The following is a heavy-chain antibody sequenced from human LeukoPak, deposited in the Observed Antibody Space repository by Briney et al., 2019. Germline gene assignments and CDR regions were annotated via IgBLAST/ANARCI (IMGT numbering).Heavy chain of an antibody. CDR1: GFTFSSYW. D-gene: IGHD3-16*01. CDR3: ARGGGLDV. J-gene: IGHJ6*02. V-gene: IGHV3-7*03. Sequence: GGSLRLSCAASGFTFSSYWMNWARQAPGKGLEWLASINHNGNVNYYVDSVKGRFTISRDNAKNSLYLQMSNLRAEDTAVYFCARGGGLDVWGQGATVTVSS. CDR2: INHNGNVN.